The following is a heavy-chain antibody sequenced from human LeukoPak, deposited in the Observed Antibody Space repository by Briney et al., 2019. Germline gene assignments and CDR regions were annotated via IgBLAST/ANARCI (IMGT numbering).Heavy chain of an antibody. J-gene: IGHJ4*02. V-gene: IGHV3-9*03. CDR1: GFTFSSYE. CDR3: ATSTTVTPTYFDY. CDR2: ISWNSGSI. D-gene: IGHD4-11*01. Sequence: PGGSLRLSCAASGFTFSSYEMNWVRQAPGKGLEWVSGISWNSGSIGYADSVKGRFTISRDNAKNSLYLQMNSLRAEDMALYYCATSTTVTPTYFDYWGQGTLVTVSS.